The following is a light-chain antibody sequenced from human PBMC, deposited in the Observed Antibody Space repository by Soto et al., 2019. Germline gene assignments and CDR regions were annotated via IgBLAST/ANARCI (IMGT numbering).Light chain of an antibody. J-gene: IGKJ5*01. CDR3: QQYGRSPIT. CDR2: FAS. CDR1: QSVSSNY. V-gene: IGKV3-20*01. Sequence: EIGWTQSPGTMSLSPGERATRSCRASQSVSSNYLAWYQQKPGQAPRVLIYFASSRATGIPERFSGSGSGTDFTLTISSLEPEDFAVYSCQQYGRSPITLDQGTRLEIK.